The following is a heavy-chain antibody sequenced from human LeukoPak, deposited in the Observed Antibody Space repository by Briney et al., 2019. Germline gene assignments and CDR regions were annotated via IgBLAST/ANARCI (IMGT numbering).Heavy chain of an antibody. CDR3: ATDHSTMVRGVIIE. CDR2: FDPEDGET. CDR1: GYTLTELS. J-gene: IGHJ4*02. Sequence: ASVKVSCKVSGYTLTELSMHWVRQAPGKGLVWMGGFDPEDGETIYAQKFQGRVTTTEDTSTDTAYMELSSLRSEDTAVYYCATDHSTMVRGVIIEWGQGTLVTVSS. D-gene: IGHD3-10*01. V-gene: IGHV1-24*01.